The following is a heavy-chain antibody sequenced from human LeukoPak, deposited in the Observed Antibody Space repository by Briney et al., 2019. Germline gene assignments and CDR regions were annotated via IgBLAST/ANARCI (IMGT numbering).Heavy chain of an antibody. J-gene: IGHJ6*02. D-gene: IGHD6-13*01. Sequence: SDTLSLTCTVSGGSISSYYWSWIRQPPGKGLEWIGYLYYSGRTNFNPSLKSRVTISVDTSKNQFSLKLSSVTAPDTAVYYCARDITIGPGIAAAGHYYGMDVWGQGTTVTVSS. V-gene: IGHV4-59*01. CDR3: ARDITIGPGIAAAGHYYGMDV. CDR2: LYYSGRT. CDR1: GGSISSYY.